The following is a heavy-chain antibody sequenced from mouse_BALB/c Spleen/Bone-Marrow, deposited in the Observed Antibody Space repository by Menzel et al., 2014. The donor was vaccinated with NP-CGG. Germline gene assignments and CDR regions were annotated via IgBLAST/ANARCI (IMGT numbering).Heavy chain of an antibody. CDR3: ARDGATATGFDY. J-gene: IGHJ2*01. CDR1: GYTFTNYW. CDR2: IYPGGGYT. V-gene: IGHV1-63*02. Sequence: VQLQQSGAELVRPGTSVKISCKASGYTFTNYWLGWVKQRPGHGLEWIGDIYPGGGYTNYNEKFKGRATLTADTSSSTAYMQLSSLTSEDSAVYFCARDGATATGFDYWGQGTTLTVSS. D-gene: IGHD1-2*01.